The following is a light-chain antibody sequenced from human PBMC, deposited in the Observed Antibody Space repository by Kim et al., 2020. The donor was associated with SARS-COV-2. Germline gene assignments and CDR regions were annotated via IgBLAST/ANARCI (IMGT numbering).Light chain of an antibody. V-gene: IGLV3-1*01. CDR2: QDI. CDR3: QAWDSTTVV. CDR1: KLGDKY. J-gene: IGLJ2*01. Sequence: VSPGQTASFTCSGDKLGDKYVCWYQQKPGQSPVVVIYQDIKRPSGIPERFSGSNSGNTATLTISGTQAMDEADYYCQAWDSTTVVFGGGTQLTVL.